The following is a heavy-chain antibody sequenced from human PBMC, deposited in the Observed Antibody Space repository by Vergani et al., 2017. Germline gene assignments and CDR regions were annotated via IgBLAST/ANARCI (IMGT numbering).Heavy chain of an antibody. Sequence: QVQLVQSGAEVKKPGASVKVSCKASGYTFTSYYMHWVRQAPGQGLEWMGIINPSGGSTSYAQKFQGRVTMTRDTSTITVYMELSSLRSEDTAVYYCARDGGYYYDSSGYPEYFQHWGQGTLVTVSS. CDR3: ARDGGYYYDSSGYPEYFQH. J-gene: IGHJ1*01. V-gene: IGHV1-46*01. D-gene: IGHD3-22*01. CDR2: INPSGGST. CDR1: GYTFTSYY.